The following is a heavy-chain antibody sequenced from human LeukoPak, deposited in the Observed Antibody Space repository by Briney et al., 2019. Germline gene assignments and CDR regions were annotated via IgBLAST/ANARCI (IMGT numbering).Heavy chain of an antibody. V-gene: IGHV3-23*01. CDR3: AMFPQVGGDSAAYYFDF. CDR1: RFLFSSCG. D-gene: IGHD2-21*02. J-gene: IGHJ4*02. CDR2: IGDCGDNT. Sequence: GSSLRLLCGVSRFLFSSCGVLGVRRAPGKGLVGVSTIGDCGDNTFDADSMKGRFTIFRDNSKTTLNLQMNNLRAEDTAVYYCAMFPQVGGDSAAYYFDFWGQGTLVTVSS.